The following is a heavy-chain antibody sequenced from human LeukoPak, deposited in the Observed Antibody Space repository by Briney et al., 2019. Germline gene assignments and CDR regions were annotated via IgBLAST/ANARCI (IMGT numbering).Heavy chain of an antibody. Sequence: PGGSLRLSCAASGFTFSSSAMSWVRQAPGKGLEWVSAISNNGGYTYYADSVKGRFTISRDNSKNTLYLQMNSLRAEDTAVYYCARMSLGAAGPFDYWGQGTLVTVSS. CDR3: ARMSLGAAGPFDY. J-gene: IGHJ4*02. CDR2: ISNNGGYT. V-gene: IGHV3-23*01. CDR1: GFTFSSSA. D-gene: IGHD7-27*01.